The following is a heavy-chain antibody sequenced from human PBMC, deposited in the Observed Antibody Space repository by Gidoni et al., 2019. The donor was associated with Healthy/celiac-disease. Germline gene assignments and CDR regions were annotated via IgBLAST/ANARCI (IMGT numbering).Heavy chain of an antibody. D-gene: IGHD5-12*01. J-gene: IGHJ3*02. CDR3: ARINIQWLPDAFDI. CDR2: IYTSGST. Sequence: QVQLQESGPGLVKPSETLSLTCTVSGGSISSYYWSWIRQPAGKGLEWIGRIYTSGSTNYNPSLKSRVTMSVDTSKNQFSLKLSSVTAADTAVYYCARINIQWLPDAFDIWGQGTMVTVSS. V-gene: IGHV4-4*07. CDR1: GGSISSYY.